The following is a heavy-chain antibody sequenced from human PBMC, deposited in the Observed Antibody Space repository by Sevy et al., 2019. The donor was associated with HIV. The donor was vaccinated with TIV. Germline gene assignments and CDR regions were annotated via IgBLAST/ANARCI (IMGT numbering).Heavy chain of an antibody. CDR2: ISSSSTI. V-gene: IGHV3-48*02. CDR1: GFTFSSYS. D-gene: IGHD3-3*01. Sequence: GGSLRLSCAASGFTFSSYSMNWVRQAPGKGLEWVSYISSSSTIYYADSVKGRFTISRDNAKNSLYLQMNSLRDEDTAVYYCAREGYDFWSGRVDVWGKGTTVTVSS. J-gene: IGHJ6*04. CDR3: AREGYDFWSGRVDV.